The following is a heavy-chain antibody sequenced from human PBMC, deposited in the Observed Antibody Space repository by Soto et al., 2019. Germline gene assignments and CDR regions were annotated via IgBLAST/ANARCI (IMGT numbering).Heavy chain of an antibody. CDR3: AKDPELGSVGAFDI. J-gene: IGHJ3*02. CDR1: GFTFSSYA. Sequence: GGSLRLSCAASGFTFSSYAMSWVRQAPGKGLEWVSAISGSGGSTYYADSVKGRFTISRDNSKNTLYLQMNSLRAEDSAVNYFAKDPELGSVGAFDIWGQGTMVTVSS. D-gene: IGHD7-27*01. V-gene: IGHV3-23*01. CDR2: ISGSGGST.